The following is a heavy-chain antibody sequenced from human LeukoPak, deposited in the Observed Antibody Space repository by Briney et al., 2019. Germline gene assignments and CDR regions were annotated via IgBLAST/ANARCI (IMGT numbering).Heavy chain of an antibody. CDR2: INPNSGGT. CDR3: ARGVLAPNWFDP. Sequence: ASVQASCKASRDTFMGYCMHWVRQAPGQGLECMGWINPNSGGTNYAQKFQGRVTMTRDTSISTAYMELSRLRSDDTAVYYCARGVLAPNWFDPWGQGTLVTVSS. J-gene: IGHJ5*02. V-gene: IGHV1-2*02. CDR1: RDTFMGYC. D-gene: IGHD2-15*01.